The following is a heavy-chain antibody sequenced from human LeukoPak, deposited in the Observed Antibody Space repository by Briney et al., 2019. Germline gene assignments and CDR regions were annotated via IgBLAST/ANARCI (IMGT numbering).Heavy chain of an antibody. V-gene: IGHV1-46*01. CDR3: ARAGYDSSGYYSY. CDR1: GYIFTNYY. Sequence: GASVKVSCKASGYIFTNYYMHWVRQAPGQGLGWMGIINPSGGSTTYAQKFRGRVTMTRDTSTSTVYMEVSSLRSEDTAVYYCARAGYDSSGYYSYWGQGTLVTVSS. CDR2: INPSGGST. J-gene: IGHJ4*02. D-gene: IGHD3-22*01.